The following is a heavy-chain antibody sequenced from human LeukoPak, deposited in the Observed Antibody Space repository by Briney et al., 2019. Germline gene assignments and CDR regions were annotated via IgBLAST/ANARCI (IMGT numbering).Heavy chain of an antibody. CDR1: GGSFSGYY. Sequence: SETLSLTCAVYGGSFSGYYWSWIRQPPGKGLEWIGEINHSGSTNYNPSLKSRVTISVDTSKNQFSLKLSSVTAADTAVYYCARISRRYFDWSLPYFDYWGQGTLVTVSS. V-gene: IGHV4-34*01. CDR2: INHSGST. D-gene: IGHD3-9*01. J-gene: IGHJ4*02. CDR3: ARISRRYFDWSLPYFDY.